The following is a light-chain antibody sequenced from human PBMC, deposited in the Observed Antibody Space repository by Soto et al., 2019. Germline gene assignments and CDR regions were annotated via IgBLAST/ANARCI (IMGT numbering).Light chain of an antibody. J-gene: IGLJ1*01. CDR2: EGS. V-gene: IGLV2-23*01. CDR3: CSYAGSSTLGV. CDR1: SSDVGSYNL. Sequence: SALPQPASVSGSPGQSITISCTGTSSDVGSYNLVSWYQQHPGKAPKLMIYEGSKRPSGVSNRFSGSKSGNTASLTISGLQAEDEADYYCCSYAGSSTLGVFGTGTKVTVL.